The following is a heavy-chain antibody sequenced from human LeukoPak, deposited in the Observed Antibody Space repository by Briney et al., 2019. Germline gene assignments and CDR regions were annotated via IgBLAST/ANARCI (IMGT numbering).Heavy chain of an antibody. CDR2: ISYDGSNK. D-gene: IGHD1-14*01. CDR3: AKDRRPISYYYGMDV. J-gene: IGHJ6*02. CDR1: GFTFSSYA. V-gene: IGHV3-30-3*01. Sequence: PGRSLRLSCAASGFTFSSYAMHWVRQAPGKGLEWVAVISYDGSNKYYADSVKGRFTISRDNSKNTLYLQMNSLRAEDTAVYYCAKDRRPISYYYGMDVWGQGTTVTVSS.